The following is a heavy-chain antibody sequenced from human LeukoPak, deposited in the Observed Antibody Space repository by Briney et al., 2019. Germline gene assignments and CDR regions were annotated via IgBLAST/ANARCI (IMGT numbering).Heavy chain of an antibody. D-gene: IGHD2-8*02. CDR1: GGSISSGGYY. Sequence: SETLSLTCTVSGGSISSGGYYWSWIRQHPGKGLEWIGYIYYSGSTYYNPSLKSRVTISVDTSKNQLSLKLSSVTAADTAVYYCARDSDTGRTPYGMDVWGQGTTVTVSS. V-gene: IGHV4-31*03. CDR2: IYYSGST. CDR3: ARDSDTGRTPYGMDV. J-gene: IGHJ6*02.